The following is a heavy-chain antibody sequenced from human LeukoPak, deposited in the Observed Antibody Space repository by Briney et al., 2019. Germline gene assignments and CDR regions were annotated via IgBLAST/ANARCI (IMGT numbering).Heavy chain of an antibody. CDR2: INHSGST. J-gene: IGHJ4*02. V-gene: IGHV4-34*01. CDR3: ARDRAIYSGYDPYFDY. Sequence: SETLSLTCAVYGGSFSGYYWSWIRQPPGKGLEWIGEINHSGSTNYSPSLKSRVTISVDTSKNQFSLKLSSVTAADTAVYYCARDRAIYSGYDPYFDYWGQGTRVTVSS. D-gene: IGHD5-12*01. CDR1: GGSFSGYY.